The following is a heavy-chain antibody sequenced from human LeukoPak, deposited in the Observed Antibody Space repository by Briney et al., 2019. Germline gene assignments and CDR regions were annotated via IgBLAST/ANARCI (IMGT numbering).Heavy chain of an antibody. Sequence: KPSQTLSLTRTVSGGSISSISYCGGWIRQPPGKGLGWMGSIYYSGRTYYNPSLKSRVTISVDTSKNQFSLKLSSVTAADTAVYYCARVRVVAGTRSSWFDPWGQGTLVTVSS. V-gene: IGHV4-39*07. CDR3: ARVRVVAGTRSSWFDP. D-gene: IGHD6-19*01. J-gene: IGHJ5*02. CDR2: IYYSGRT. CDR1: GGSISSISYC.